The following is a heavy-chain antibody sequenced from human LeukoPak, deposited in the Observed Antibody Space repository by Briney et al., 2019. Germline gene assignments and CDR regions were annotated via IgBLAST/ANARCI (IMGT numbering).Heavy chain of an antibody. D-gene: IGHD2-2*01. CDR3: AKYTVVVPARSRGDYFDY. CDR1: GFTFSSYA. J-gene: IGHJ4*02. V-gene: IGHV3-23*01. Sequence: PGGSLRLSCAASGFTFSSYAMSWVRQAPGKGLEWVSAISGSGGSTYYADSVKGRFTISRDNSKNTLYLQMNSLKAEDTAVYYCAKYTVVVPARSRGDYFDYWGQGTLVIVSS. CDR2: ISGSGGST.